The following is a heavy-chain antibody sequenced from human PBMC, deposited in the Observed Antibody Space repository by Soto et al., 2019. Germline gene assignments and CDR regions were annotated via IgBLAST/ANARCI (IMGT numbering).Heavy chain of an antibody. D-gene: IGHD3-10*01. CDR1: GFTFINAW. CDR2: IKSKTDGGTT. V-gene: IGHV3-15*01. Sequence: GGSLRLSCAASGFTFINAWMSWVRQAPGKGLEWVGRIKSKTDGGTTDYAAPVKGRFTISRDDSKNTLYLQMNSLKTEDTAVYYCTTPGYGSGSYYDSDFDYWGQGTLVTVSS. CDR3: TTPGYGSGSYYDSDFDY. J-gene: IGHJ4*02.